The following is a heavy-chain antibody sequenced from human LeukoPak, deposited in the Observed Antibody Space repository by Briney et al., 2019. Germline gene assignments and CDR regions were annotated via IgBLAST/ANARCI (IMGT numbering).Heavy chain of an antibody. Sequence: SVKVSCKASGGTFSSYAISWVRQAPGQGLEWMGGIIPIFGTANYAQKFQGRVTITTDESTSTDYMELSSLRSEDTAVYYCARGIAHIVVVTAMEGAFDIWGQGTMVTVSS. D-gene: IGHD2-21*02. V-gene: IGHV1-69*05. CDR2: IIPIFGTA. CDR3: ARGIAHIVVVTAMEGAFDI. CDR1: GGTFSSYA. J-gene: IGHJ3*02.